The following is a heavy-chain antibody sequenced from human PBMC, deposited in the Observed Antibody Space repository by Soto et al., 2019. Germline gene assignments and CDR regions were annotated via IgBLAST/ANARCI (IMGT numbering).Heavy chain of an antibody. CDR3: AKVVTSSGYSSYIDY. D-gene: IGHD3-22*01. J-gene: IGHJ4*02. Sequence: QVQLVESGGGVVQPGTSLRLSCAASGFTFSTYGMHWVRQAPGKGLEWVAVISFDGSNRFYVDSVKGRFTITRDNFKNTLYLQMNSLRAEDTAMYFCAKVVTSSGYSSYIDYWGQGTLVTVSS. CDR1: GFTFSTYG. CDR2: ISFDGSNR. V-gene: IGHV3-30*18.